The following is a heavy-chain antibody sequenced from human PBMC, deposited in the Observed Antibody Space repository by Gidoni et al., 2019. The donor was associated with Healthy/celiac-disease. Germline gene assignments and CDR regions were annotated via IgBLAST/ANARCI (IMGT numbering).Heavy chain of an antibody. Sequence: QVQLVESGGGVVQPGRSLRLSCAASGFTFSSYAMPWVRQAPGKGLEWVAVISYDGSNKYYADSVKGRFTISRDNSKNTLYLQMNSLRAEDTAVYYCARACLYYDILTGYPLNPDYWGQGTLVTVSS. J-gene: IGHJ4*02. CDR1: GFTFSSYA. D-gene: IGHD3-9*01. CDR2: ISYDGSNK. CDR3: ARACLYYDILTGYPLNPDY. V-gene: IGHV3-30*01.